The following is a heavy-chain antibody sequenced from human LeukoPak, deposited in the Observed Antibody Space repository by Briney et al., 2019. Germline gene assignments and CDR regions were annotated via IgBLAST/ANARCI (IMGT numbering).Heavy chain of an antibody. D-gene: IGHD5-12*01. V-gene: IGHV4-39*01. J-gene: IGHJ4*02. CDR2: GYYSGST. Sequence: AGTLSLTCTVSGGSFSSSSYCWVWLRQPPGMGREWVRSGYYSGSTYYNPSLQSRVTIYVDTSKNQFPPKLSSVHAADTAVYYCARLSRDGYNKPPNLRFDYWGQGPLVTVSS. CDR3: ARLSRDGYNKPPNLRFDY. CDR1: GGSFSSSSYC.